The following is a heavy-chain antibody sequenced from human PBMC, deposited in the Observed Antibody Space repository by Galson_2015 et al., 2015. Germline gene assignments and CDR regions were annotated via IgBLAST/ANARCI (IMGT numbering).Heavy chain of an antibody. V-gene: IGHV1-18*01. J-gene: IGHJ3*02. Sequence: SVKVSCKASGYTFTSYGISWVRQAPGQGLEWMGWISAYNGNTNYAQNLQGRVTMTTDTSTSTAYMELRSLRFDDTAVYYCARDGLSDIRIATGGGDAFDIWGQGTMVTVSS. CDR1: GYTFTSYG. CDR2: ISAYNGNT. CDR3: ARDGLSDIRIATGGGDAFDI. D-gene: IGHD2-8*02.